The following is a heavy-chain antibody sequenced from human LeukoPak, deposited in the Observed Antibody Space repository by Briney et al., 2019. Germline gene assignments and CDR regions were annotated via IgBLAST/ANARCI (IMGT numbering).Heavy chain of an antibody. CDR3: ARTQYYYDSRESIDY. CDR1: GGYFRVYY. Sequence: PETLSLTCAVYGGYFRVYYWSWLRQPPGKGLEWIGEINHSGSNNYNPSLKSRVTISVDTYKNQFSLKLSSVTAADTAVYYRARTQYYYDSRESIDYWGQGTLVTVSS. J-gene: IGHJ4*02. V-gene: IGHV4-34*01. D-gene: IGHD3-22*01. CDR2: INHSGSN.